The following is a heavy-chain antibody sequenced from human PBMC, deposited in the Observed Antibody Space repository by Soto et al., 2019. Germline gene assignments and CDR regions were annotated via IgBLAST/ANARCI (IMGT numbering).Heavy chain of an antibody. D-gene: IGHD3-10*01. CDR3: AKGSFGFDY. CDR2: ISKSGDST. CDR1: GVTFTSYA. Sequence: EVQLLESRGGLVQPGGSLRLSCAASGVTFTSYAMTWVRQVTGEGLQWVSSISKSGDSTYYADSVKGRFTTSRDNSKNKLYEQMNSMRTEDTAIYYCAKGSFGFDYWGPGPLVTVSS. J-gene: IGHJ4*02. V-gene: IGHV3-23*01.